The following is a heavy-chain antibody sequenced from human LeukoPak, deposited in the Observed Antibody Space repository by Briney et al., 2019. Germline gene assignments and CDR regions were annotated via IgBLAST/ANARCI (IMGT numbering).Heavy chain of an antibody. CDR2: IYYSGST. J-gene: IGHJ4*02. Sequence: XXLSXTCTVSGGSISSYXWSWIRQPPXXGXEWIGYIYYSGSTNYNPSLKSRVTISLDTSKNQFSLKLSSVTAADTAVYYCARSTWLLDKWGQGTLVTVSS. CDR3: ARSTWLLDK. D-gene: IGHD3-22*01. CDR1: GGSISSYX. V-gene: IGHV4-59*01.